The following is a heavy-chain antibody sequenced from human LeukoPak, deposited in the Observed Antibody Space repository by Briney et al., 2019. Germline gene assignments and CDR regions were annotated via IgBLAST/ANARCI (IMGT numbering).Heavy chain of an antibody. Sequence: PGGSLRLSCAASGFTFSNYAMSWVRQAPGKGLEWVSGISGSGAGTYYVDSVKGRFTISRDNSRNTLYLQINSLRAEDTAVYYCAKGYGSGSLDYSDFWGQGTLVTVSS. V-gene: IGHV3-23*01. D-gene: IGHD3-10*01. J-gene: IGHJ4*02. CDR1: GFTFSNYA. CDR2: ISGSGAGT. CDR3: AKGYGSGSLDYSDF.